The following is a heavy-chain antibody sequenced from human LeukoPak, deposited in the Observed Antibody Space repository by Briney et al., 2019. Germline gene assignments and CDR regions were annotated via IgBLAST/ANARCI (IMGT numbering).Heavy chain of an antibody. J-gene: IGHJ4*02. CDR1: AFTFSGYS. D-gene: IGHD1-26*01. CDR3: ARDRLTSGSYFFDY. V-gene: IGHV3-48*01. Sequence: GGSLRLSCAASAFTFSGYSMNWVRQAPGKGLEWISYISGRSSTIYYADSVRGRFTISRDNAKNSMYLQMNSLRAEDTAVYYCARDRLTSGSYFFDYWGQGTLVTVSS. CDR2: ISGRSSTI.